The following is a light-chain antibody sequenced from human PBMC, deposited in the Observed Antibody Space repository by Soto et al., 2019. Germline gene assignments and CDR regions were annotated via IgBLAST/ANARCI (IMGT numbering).Light chain of an antibody. V-gene: IGLV2-23*01. J-gene: IGLJ2*01. Sequence: QSVLTQPASVSGSPGQSITISCTGTSSDVGSYNLVSWYQQHPGKAPKLMIYEGSKRPSGVSNRVSGSKSGNTASLTISGLQAEDEADYYCCSYAGSSTPVVFGGGTKLTVL. CDR1: SSDVGSYNL. CDR3: CSYAGSSTPVV. CDR2: EGS.